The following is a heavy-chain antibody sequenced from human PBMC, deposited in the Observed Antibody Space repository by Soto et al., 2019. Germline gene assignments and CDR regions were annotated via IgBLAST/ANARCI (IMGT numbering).Heavy chain of an antibody. J-gene: IGHJ4*02. CDR2: IIPLFGTA. CDR3: ARDYGHDCSGGNCYFYF. V-gene: IGHV1-69*13. CDR1: GGTFSRYG. D-gene: IGHD2-15*01. Sequence: VASVKVSCKASGGTFSRYGINWVRQAPGHGLEWMGGIIPLFGTANYAQKFQGRVTINADESTSTAHMELRSLGSEDTAVYYCARDYGHDCSGGNCYFYFWGQGTLVTVSS.